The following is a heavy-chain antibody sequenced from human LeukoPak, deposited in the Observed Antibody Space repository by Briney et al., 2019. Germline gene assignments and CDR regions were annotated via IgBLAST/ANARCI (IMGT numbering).Heavy chain of an antibody. Sequence: GGSLRLSCAASGFTFSSYGMGWVRQAPGKGLEWVSRIITSSDRTYYADSVKGRFTISRDNSKNTLYLQMNSLRAEDTAIYYCAKVQRYNWDDDAVDMWGQGTMVIVSS. V-gene: IGHV3-23*01. D-gene: IGHD1-20*01. CDR3: AKVQRYNWDDDAVDM. CDR1: GFTFSSYG. J-gene: IGHJ3*02. CDR2: IITSSDRT.